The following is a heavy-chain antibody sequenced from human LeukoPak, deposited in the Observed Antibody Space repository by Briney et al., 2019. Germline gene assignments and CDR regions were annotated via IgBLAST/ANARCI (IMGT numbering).Heavy chain of an antibody. CDR1: GYSISSGYY. J-gene: IGHJ5*02. D-gene: IGHD3-10*01. CDR3: ARDSGTTGEVKFDP. CDR2: IYHSGRT. Sequence: PSETLSLTCTVSGYSISSGYYWGWIRQPPGKGLEWIGSIYHSGRTFYNPSLKSRVTISVDTSKNQFSLKLTSVTAADTGVYYCARDSGTTGEVKFDPWGQGTLVTVSS. V-gene: IGHV4-38-2*02.